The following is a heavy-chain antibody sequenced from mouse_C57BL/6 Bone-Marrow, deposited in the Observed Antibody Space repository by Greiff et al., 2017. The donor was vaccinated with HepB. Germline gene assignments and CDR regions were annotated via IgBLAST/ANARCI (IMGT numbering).Heavy chain of an antibody. J-gene: IGHJ3*01. CDR2: IDPSDSET. CDR1: GYTFTSYW. Sequence: QVQLQQPGAELVRPGSSVKLSCKASGYTFTSYWMHWVKQRPIQGLEWIGNIDPSDSETRYNQKFKDKATLTVDKSSSTAYMQLSSLTSEDSAVYYCARGFTTVVATPFAYWGQGTLVTVSA. D-gene: IGHD1-1*01. CDR3: ARGFTTVVATPFAY. V-gene: IGHV1-52*01.